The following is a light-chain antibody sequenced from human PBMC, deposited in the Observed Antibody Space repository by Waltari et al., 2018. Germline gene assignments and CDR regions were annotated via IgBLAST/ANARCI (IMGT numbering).Light chain of an antibody. CDR3: SSYISSDTLEL. Sequence: SALTQPASVSGSPGQSITISCPGTSSDVGGSKYASWYQQHPGKAPKLMIYDVSNRPSGVSNRFSGSKSGNTASLTISGLQAEDEADYYCSSYISSDTLELFGGGTSLTVL. J-gene: IGLJ2*01. V-gene: IGLV2-14*03. CDR1: SSDVGGSKY. CDR2: DVS.